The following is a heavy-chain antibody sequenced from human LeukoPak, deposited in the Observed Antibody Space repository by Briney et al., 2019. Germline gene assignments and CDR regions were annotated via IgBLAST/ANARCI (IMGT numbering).Heavy chain of an antibody. CDR1: GFTLDDYA. V-gene: IGHV3-9*01. D-gene: IGHD6-13*01. J-gene: IGHJ4*02. CDR2: ISWNSGSI. Sequence: PGRSLRLSCAASGFTLDDYAMHWVRQAPGECLEWVSGISWNSGSIGYADSVKGRFTISRDNAKNSLYLQMNSLRAEDTALYYCAKDNSSSWYRGFDYWGQGTLVTVSS. CDR3: AKDNSSSWYRGFDY.